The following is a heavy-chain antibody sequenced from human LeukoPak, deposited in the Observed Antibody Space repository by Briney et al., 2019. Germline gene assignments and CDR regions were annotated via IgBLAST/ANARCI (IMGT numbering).Heavy chain of an antibody. CDR1: EFTLSRNY. D-gene: IGHD5-24*01. CDR2: IFSNGDT. Sequence: PGGSLRLSCTASEFTLSRNYMLWVRQAPGEGLEWVSLIFSNGDTHYADSVKGRFTISRDTSKNTVSLQMNSLRVEDTAMYYCTRDQMNYWGEGTLVTVSS. V-gene: IGHV3-53*01. J-gene: IGHJ4*02. CDR3: TRDQMNY.